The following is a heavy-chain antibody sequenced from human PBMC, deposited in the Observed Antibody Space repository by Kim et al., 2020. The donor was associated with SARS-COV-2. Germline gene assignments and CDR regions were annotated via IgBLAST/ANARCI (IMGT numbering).Heavy chain of an antibody. CDR3: AREGLGYDYVWVDYYYYGMDV. J-gene: IGHJ6*02. D-gene: IGHD3-16*01. V-gene: IGHV3-48*02. CDR2: IISSSTI. CDR1: GFTFSSYS. Sequence: GGSLRLSCAASGFTFSSYSMNWVRQAPGKGLEWVSYIISSSTIYYADSVKGRFTISRDNAKNSLYLQMNSLRDEDTAVYYCAREGLGYDYVWVDYYYYGMDVWGQRNTVTVSS.